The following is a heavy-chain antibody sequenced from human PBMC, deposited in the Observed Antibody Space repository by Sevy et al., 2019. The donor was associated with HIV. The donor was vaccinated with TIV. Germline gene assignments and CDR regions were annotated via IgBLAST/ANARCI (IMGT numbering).Heavy chain of an antibody. D-gene: IGHD6-13*01. CDR3: ASRGYSSNWFDAFDI. Sequence: SETLSVTCTVSGGSISSYYWSWIRQPPGKGLEWIGYIYYTGSTTHNPSLKSRVTISLDTSKNQFSLNLSSVTAADTAVYYCASRGYSSNWFDAFDIWGQGTMVTVSS. CDR1: GGSISSYY. V-gene: IGHV4-59*01. CDR2: IYYTGST. J-gene: IGHJ3*02.